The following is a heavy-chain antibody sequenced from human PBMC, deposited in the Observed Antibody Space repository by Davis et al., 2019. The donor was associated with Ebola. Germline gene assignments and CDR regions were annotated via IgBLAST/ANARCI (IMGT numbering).Heavy chain of an antibody. J-gene: IGHJ4*02. V-gene: IGHV3-53*01. CDR2: IYSGGST. CDR1: GFTVSSHY. D-gene: IGHD4-17*01. CDR3: ASPPPGVDDYGDLTLDS. Sequence: LSLTCAASGFTVSSHYMSWVRQAPGKGLEWVSVIYSGGSTYYADSVKGRFTISRDNSKNTLYLQMNSLRAEDPAVYYCASPPPGVDDYGDLTLDSWGQGTLVTVSS.